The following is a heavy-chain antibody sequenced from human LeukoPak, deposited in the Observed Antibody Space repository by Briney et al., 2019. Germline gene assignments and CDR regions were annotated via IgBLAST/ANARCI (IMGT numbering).Heavy chain of an antibody. V-gene: IGHV3-11*03. CDR3: ARLYYDRSGYYHAFDM. CDR1: GFIFSDYY. Sequence: PGGSLRLSCAASGFIFSDYYMTGIRQAPGKGLEWVSYSSNSGSRTHFANSVKGRFTISRDSARNSVYLQMSSLRAEGTALYYCARLYYDRSGYYHAFDMWGQGTMVIVSS. D-gene: IGHD3-22*01. CDR2: SSNSGSRT. J-gene: IGHJ3*02.